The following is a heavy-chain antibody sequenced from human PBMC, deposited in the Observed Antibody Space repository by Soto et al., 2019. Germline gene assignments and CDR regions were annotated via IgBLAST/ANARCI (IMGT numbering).Heavy chain of an antibody. J-gene: IGHJ3*02. CDR1: GGSFSSYH. D-gene: IGHD3-10*01. V-gene: IGHV4-59*01. CDR2: IYYSGST. Sequence: SETLSLTCTVSGGSFSSYHWSWIRQPPGKGLEWIGYIYYSGSTNYNPSLKSRVTISVDTSKNQFSLKLSSVTAADTAVYYCARRITMVRGVIIPAAFDIWGQGTMVT. CDR3: ARRITMVRGVIIPAAFDI.